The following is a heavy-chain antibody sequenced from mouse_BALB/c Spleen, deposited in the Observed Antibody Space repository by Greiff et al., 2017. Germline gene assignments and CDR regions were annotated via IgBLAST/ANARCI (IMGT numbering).Heavy chain of an antibody. CDR2: ISYSGST. CDR3: ARTGTDWYFDV. V-gene: IGHV3-2*02. Sequence: EVKLMESGPGLVKPSQSLSLTCTVTGYSITSDYAWNWIRQFPGNKLEWMGYISYSGSTSYNPSLKSRISITRDTSKNQFFLQLNSVTTEDTATYYCARTGTDWYFDVWGAGTTVTVSS. D-gene: IGHD4-1*01. J-gene: IGHJ1*01. CDR1: GYSITSDYA.